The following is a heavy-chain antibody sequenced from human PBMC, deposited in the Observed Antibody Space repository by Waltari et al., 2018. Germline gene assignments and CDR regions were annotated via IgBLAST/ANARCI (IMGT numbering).Heavy chain of an antibody. D-gene: IGHD6-13*01. Sequence: QVQLQESGPGLVKPSETLSLTCTVPGGSISSHYWSWIRQPPGKGLEWIGYIYYSGSTNYNPSLKSRVTISVDTSKNQFSLKLSSVTAADTAVYYCARGGSWFYYWGQGTLVTVSS. V-gene: IGHV4-59*11. J-gene: IGHJ4*02. CDR3: ARGGSWFYY. CDR2: IYYSGST. CDR1: GGSISSHY.